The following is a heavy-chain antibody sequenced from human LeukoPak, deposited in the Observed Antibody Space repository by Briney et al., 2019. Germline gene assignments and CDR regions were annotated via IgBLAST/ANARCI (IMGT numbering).Heavy chain of an antibody. V-gene: IGHV3-15*01. CDR1: GFTFSNAW. D-gene: IGHD5-18*01. CDR2: IKSKTDGGTT. Sequence: GGSLRLSCAASGFTFSNAWMSWVRQAPGKGLEWVGRIKSKTDGGTTDYAAPVKGRFTISRDDSKNTLYLQMNSLKTEDTAVYYRTTSQLWLRDDAFDIWGQGTMVTVSS. CDR3: TTSQLWLRDDAFDI. J-gene: IGHJ3*02.